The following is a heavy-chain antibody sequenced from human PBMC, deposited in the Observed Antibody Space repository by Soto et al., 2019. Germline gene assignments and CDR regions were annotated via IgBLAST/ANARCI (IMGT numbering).Heavy chain of an antibody. D-gene: IGHD3-10*01. J-gene: IGHJ6*02. CDR1: GGSFSGYY. Sequence: SETLSLTCVVYGGSFSGYYWNWIRQPPGEGLEWIGDINHSGSTSYNPSLKSRVTISIDTSKNQFSLKLSSVTAADTAVYYCARGQTRVRGGRSDYFGMNVWGRGTTVTVSS. CDR3: ARGQTRVRGGRSDYFGMNV. CDR2: INHSGST. V-gene: IGHV4-34*01.